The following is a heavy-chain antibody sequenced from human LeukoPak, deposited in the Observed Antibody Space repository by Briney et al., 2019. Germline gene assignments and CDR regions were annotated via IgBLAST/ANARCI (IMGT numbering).Heavy chain of an antibody. CDR2: IIPIFGTA. CDR1: GGTFSSYA. Sequence: GASVKVSCKASGGTFSSYAISWVRQAPGQGLEWMGGIIPIFGTANYAQNFQGRVTITADKSTSTAYMELSSLRSDDTAVYYCARGVVAGRGPNWFDPWGQGTLVTVSS. D-gene: IGHD2-15*01. CDR3: ARGVVAGRGPNWFDP. V-gene: IGHV1-69*06. J-gene: IGHJ5*02.